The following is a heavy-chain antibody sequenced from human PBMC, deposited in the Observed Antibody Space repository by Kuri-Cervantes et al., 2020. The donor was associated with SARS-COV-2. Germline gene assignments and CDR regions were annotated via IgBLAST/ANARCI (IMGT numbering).Heavy chain of an antibody. CDR3: ARDGWGSTSHNWFDP. D-gene: IGHD2-2*01. CDR2: IDSSSYYI. CDR1: GFTFSGYS. V-gene: IGHV3-21*01. Sequence: ETLSLTCAASGFTFSGYSMNWIRQAPGKGLEWVASIDSSSYYIYHADSVKGRLTISRDNAKTSLYLQMNSLRAEDTAVYYCARDGWGSTSHNWFDPWGQGTLVTVSS. J-gene: IGHJ5*02.